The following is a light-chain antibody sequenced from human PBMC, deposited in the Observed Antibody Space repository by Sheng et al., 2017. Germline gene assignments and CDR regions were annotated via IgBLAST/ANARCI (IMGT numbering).Light chain of an antibody. Sequence: EIVLTQSPATLSVSPGERVTLSCRASQSVSSDLAWYLQKPGQAPRLLIYGASTRATGVPARFSGSGSGTEFTLTISSLQSEDFATYYCQQTFSTPYTFGPGTKLEIK. CDR2: GAS. CDR3: QQTFSTPYT. J-gene: IGKJ2*01. CDR1: QSVSSD. V-gene: IGKV3-15*01.